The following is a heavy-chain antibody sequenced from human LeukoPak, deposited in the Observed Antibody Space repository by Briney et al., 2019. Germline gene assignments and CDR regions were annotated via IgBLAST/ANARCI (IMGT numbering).Heavy chain of an antibody. D-gene: IGHD3-22*01. V-gene: IGHV3-7*01. J-gene: IGHJ4*02. Sequence: GGSLRLSCAASGFTFSSYWMSWVRQAPGKGLEWVANIKQDGSEKYYVDSVKGRFTISRDNAKNSLYLQMNSLRAEDTAVYYCARARDSTYYYDSSGLDYWGQGTLVTVSS. CDR1: GFTFSSYW. CDR2: IKQDGSEK. CDR3: ARARDSTYYYDSSGLDY.